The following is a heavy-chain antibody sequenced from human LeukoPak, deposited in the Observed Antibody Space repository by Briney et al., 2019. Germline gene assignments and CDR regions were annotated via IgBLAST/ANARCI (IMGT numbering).Heavy chain of an antibody. CDR1: GGSISSYY. J-gene: IGHJ3*02. CDR3: ARRTYHYAFDI. Sequence: SETLSLTCTVSGGSISSYYWSWIRQPPGKGLEWIGYIYYSGSTNYNPSLKSRVTISIDTSKNQFSLKLSSVTAADTAVYYCARRTYHYAFDIWGQGTMVTVSS. CDR2: IYYSGST. V-gene: IGHV4-59*08. D-gene: IGHD3-16*02.